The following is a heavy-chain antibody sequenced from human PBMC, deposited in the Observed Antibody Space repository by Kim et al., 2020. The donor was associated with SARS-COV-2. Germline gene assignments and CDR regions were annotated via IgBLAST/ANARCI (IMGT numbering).Heavy chain of an antibody. D-gene: IGHD3-22*01. V-gene: IGHV1-69*01. Sequence: FQGRVTITADESTSTAYMELSSLRSEDTAVYYCARDLTIHYYDSTGDAFDIWGQGTMVTVSS. CDR3: ARDLTIHYYDSTGDAFDI. J-gene: IGHJ3*02.